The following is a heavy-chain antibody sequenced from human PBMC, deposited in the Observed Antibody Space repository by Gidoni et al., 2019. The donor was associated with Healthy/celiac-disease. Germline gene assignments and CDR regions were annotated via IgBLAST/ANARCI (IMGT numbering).Heavy chain of an antibody. V-gene: IGHV3-30*03. Sequence: QVQLVESGGGVVQPGRSLRLSCAASGFTFRSYGMHWVRQAPGKGLEWVAVISYDGSNKYYADSVKGRFTISRDNSKNTLYLQMNSLRAEDTAVYYCAIPPDSSYYYYGMDVWGQGTTVTVSS. CDR2: ISYDGSNK. J-gene: IGHJ6*02. CDR3: AIPPDSSYYYYGMDV. CDR1: GFTFRSYG. D-gene: IGHD5-18*01.